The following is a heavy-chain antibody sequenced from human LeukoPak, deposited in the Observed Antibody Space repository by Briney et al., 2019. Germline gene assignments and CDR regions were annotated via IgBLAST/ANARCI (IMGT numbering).Heavy chain of an antibody. CDR1: GGSISSYY. Sequence: SETLSLTCTVSGGSISSYYWSWIRQPPGKGLEWIGYIYYSGSTNYNPSLKSRVTISVDTSKNQFSLKLSSVTAADTAVYYCARVPFRGGYSYHYCYYGMDVWGQGTTVTVSS. J-gene: IGHJ6*02. CDR3: ARVPFRGGYSYHYCYYGMDV. CDR2: IYYSGST. D-gene: IGHD5-18*01. V-gene: IGHV4-59*01.